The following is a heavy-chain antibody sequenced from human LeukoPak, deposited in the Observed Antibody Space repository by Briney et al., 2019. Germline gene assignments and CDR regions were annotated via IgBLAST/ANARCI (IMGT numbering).Heavy chain of an antibody. CDR1: GYRFGNYW. CDR3: ARLSDGYNDF. Sequence: GASLKISCKGSGYRFGNYWIAWVRQLPGKGLESMGIIYPGDSDTRYSPSFQGQVTFSADKSISTADLQWSSLKASDTAMYYCARLSDGYNDFWGQGTLVTVSS. V-gene: IGHV5-51*01. J-gene: IGHJ4*02. CDR2: IYPGDSDT. D-gene: IGHD5-24*01.